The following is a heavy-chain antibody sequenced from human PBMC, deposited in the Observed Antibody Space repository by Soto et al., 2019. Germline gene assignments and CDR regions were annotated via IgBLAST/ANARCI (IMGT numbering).Heavy chain of an antibody. Sequence: QITLKESGPTLVKPTQTLTLTCTFSGFSFSTSGVGVGWIRQPPGKALEWLALIYWNDNKRYSPSLRSRLTITKDTSKNQVVLTMTNMDPVDTAIYYCARSDYGDFVGWIDPWGQGTRVTVSS. CDR2: IYWNDNK. V-gene: IGHV2-5*01. D-gene: IGHD4-17*01. J-gene: IGHJ5*02. CDR3: ARSDYGDFVGWIDP. CDR1: GFSFSTSGVG.